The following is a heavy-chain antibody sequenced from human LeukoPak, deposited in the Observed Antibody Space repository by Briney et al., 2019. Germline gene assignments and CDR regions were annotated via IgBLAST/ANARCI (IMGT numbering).Heavy chain of an antibody. V-gene: IGHV4-34*12. CDR1: GGSFNGYS. D-gene: IGHD5-12*01. CDR3: ARVTGYDWESSYDY. J-gene: IGHJ4*02. CDR2: ILHTGAT. Sequence: SETLSLTCAVYGGSFNGYSWSWIRQTPEKGLEWIGEILHTGATKYNPSLSSGVTISVDTSKNQFSLKLSSVTAADTAVYYCARVTGYDWESSYDYWGQGTLVTVSS.